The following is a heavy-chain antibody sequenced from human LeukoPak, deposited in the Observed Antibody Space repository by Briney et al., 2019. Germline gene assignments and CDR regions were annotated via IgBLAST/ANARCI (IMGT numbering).Heavy chain of an antibody. J-gene: IGHJ4*02. D-gene: IGHD3-22*01. CDR2: IWYDGSNI. V-gene: IGHV3-33*01. Sequence: GGSLRLSCAASGISFSSHGMHWVRQAPGKGLEWVAVIWYDGSNIYYTDSAKGRFTISRDNSKNTLYLQMNSLRAEDTALYYCARARNDYDSNGFSLLDYWGQGTLVTVSS. CDR1: GISFSSHG. CDR3: ARARNDYDSNGFSLLDY.